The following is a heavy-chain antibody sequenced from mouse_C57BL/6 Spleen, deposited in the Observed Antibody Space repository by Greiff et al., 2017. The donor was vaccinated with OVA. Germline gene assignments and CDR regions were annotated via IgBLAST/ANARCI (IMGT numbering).Heavy chain of an antibody. J-gene: IGHJ2*01. CDR1: GFTFSDYY. CDR3: ARVYEGYYVLDY. Sequence: EVKLMESEGGLVQPGSSMKLSCTASGFTFSDYYMAWVRQVPEKGLEWVANINYDGSSTYYLDSLKSRFIISRDNAKNILYLQMSSLKSEDTATYYCARVYEGYYVLDYWGQGTTLTVSS. D-gene: IGHD2-3*01. V-gene: IGHV5-16*01. CDR2: INYDGSST.